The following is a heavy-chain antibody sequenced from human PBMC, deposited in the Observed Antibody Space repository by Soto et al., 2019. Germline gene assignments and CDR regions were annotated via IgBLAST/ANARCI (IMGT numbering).Heavy chain of an antibody. D-gene: IGHD6-19*01. Sequence: QLQLQESGSGLVKPSQTLSLTCAVSGGSISSGGYSWSWIRQLPGKGLEWIGYIYHSGSTYYNPSLKSRVTISVDRSKNQFSLKLSSVTAADTAVYYCASLAVAGRIDYWGQGTLVTVSS. CDR1: GGSISSGGYS. J-gene: IGHJ4*02. CDR2: IYHSGST. V-gene: IGHV4-30-2*01. CDR3: ASLAVAGRIDY.